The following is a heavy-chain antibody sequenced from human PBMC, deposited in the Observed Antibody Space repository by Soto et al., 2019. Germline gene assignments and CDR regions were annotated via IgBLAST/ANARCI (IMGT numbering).Heavy chain of an antibody. J-gene: IGHJ6*02. CDR3: AESLWFGELPMDV. V-gene: IGHV1-18*04. CDR2: ISAYNGNT. D-gene: IGHD3-10*01. CDR1: GYTFTSYG. Sequence: QVQLVQSGAEVKKPGASVTVSCQASGYTFTSYGISWVRQAPGQGLEWMGWISAYNGNTNYAQKRHGRVTMTPDTATSTAYMELRSLRSDDTAVYYCAESLWFGELPMDVWGQGTTVTVSS.